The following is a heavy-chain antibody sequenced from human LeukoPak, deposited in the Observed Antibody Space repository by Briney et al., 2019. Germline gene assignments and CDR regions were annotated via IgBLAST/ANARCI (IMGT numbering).Heavy chain of an antibody. CDR1: GFTFSSYA. CDR2: ISYDGSNK. V-gene: IGHV3-30*04. J-gene: IGHJ4*02. Sequence: GGSLRLSCAASGFTFSSYAMHWVRQAPGKGLEWVAVISYDGSNKYYADSVKGRFTISRDNSKNTLYLQMNSLRAEDTAVYYCAKDLTTVTTQGDYWGQGTLVTVSS. CDR3: AKDLTTVTTQGDY. D-gene: IGHD4-17*01.